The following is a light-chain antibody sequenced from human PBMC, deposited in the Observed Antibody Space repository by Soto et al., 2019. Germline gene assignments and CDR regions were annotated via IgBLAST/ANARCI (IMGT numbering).Light chain of an antibody. V-gene: IGKV3-11*01. CDR2: SAS. J-gene: IGKJ1*01. CDR1: ESVDVS. Sequence: DIVLTQSPSTLSSSLGETATLTCRASESVDVSLAWYQQKPGEAPKLLIYSASTRETEVPGTFSGRGSGTDFTLTISSLQPEDFAVYYCQQSNSRPRTFGQRTKVDIK. CDR3: QQSNSRPRT.